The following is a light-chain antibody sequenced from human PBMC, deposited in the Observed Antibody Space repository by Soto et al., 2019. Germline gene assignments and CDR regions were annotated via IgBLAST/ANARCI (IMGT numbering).Light chain of an antibody. CDR2: NNN. CDR1: SSNIGSNT. Sequence: QSVLTQPPSASGTPGQRVTISCSGSSSNIGSNTVNWYQQLPGTAPKLLIYNNNQWPSGVPDRFSGSKSGTSASLVISGLQSDDEADYYCAAWDDSLNGRVFGGGTKLTVL. J-gene: IGLJ2*01. V-gene: IGLV1-44*01. CDR3: AAWDDSLNGRV.